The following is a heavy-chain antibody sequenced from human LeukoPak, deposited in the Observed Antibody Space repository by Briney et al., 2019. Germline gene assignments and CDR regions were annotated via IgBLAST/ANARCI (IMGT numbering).Heavy chain of an antibody. D-gene: IGHD4-17*01. Sequence: GGSLRLSCAASGFTFSSYGMHWVRQAPGKGLEWVAFIRYDGSNKYYADSVKGRFTISRDNAKNTLSLQMNSLRAEDTAVYYCARGKTPAVTRPFDYWGQGTRVTVSS. J-gene: IGHJ4*02. V-gene: IGHV3-30*02. CDR3: ARGKTPAVTRPFDY. CDR1: GFTFSSYG. CDR2: IRYDGSNK.